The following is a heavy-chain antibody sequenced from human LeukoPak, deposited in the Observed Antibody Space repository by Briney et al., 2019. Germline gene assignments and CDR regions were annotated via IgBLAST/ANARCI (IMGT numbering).Heavy chain of an antibody. CDR3: AGSSTSVDAFDI. J-gene: IGHJ3*02. Sequence: ASVKVSCKASGYTFTNYYMHWVRQAPGQGLEWMGIINPSGGSTSYAQKFQGRVTTTRDTSTSTVYMELSSLRSEDTAVYYCAGSSTSVDAFDIWGQGTMVTVSS. CDR2: INPSGGST. V-gene: IGHV1-46*01. D-gene: IGHD2-2*01. CDR1: GYTFTNYY.